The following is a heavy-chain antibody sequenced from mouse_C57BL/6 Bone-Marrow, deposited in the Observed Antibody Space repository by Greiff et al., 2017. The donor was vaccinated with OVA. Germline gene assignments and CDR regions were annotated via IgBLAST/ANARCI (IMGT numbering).Heavy chain of an antibody. V-gene: IGHV1-39*01. D-gene: IGHD1-1*01. J-gene: IGHJ1*03. CDR1: GYSFTDYN. CDR3: ARRGILAWYFDV. CDR2: INPNNGTT. Sequence: EVQLVESGPELVKPGASVKISCKASGYSFTDYNMNWVKQSNGKSLEWIGVINPNNGTTSSNQKFKDKATLTVDQSSSTAYMQLNSLTSEDSAVYYCARRGILAWYFDVWGTGTTVTVSS.